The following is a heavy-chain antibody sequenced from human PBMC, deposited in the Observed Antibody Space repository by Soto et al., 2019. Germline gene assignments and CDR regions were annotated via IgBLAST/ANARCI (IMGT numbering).Heavy chain of an antibody. CDR2: ITPFTGSA. J-gene: IGHJ6*02. D-gene: IGHD2-15*01. CDR1: GGTFGSYG. V-gene: IGHV1-69*13. Sequence: ASVKVSCKASGGTFGSYGISWVRQAPGQGLEWMGGITPFTGSANYAQSFQGRVTIIADESASTVYMELSSLRSEDTAVYYCARDQGGGKIFPSLTDVWGQGTTVTVSS. CDR3: ARDQGGGKIFPSLTDV.